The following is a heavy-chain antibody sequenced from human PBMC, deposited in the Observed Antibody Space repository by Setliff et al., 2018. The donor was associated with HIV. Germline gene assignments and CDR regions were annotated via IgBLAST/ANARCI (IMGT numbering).Heavy chain of an antibody. J-gene: IGHJ3*02. V-gene: IGHV1-2*06. CDR2: TNPNSGGT. D-gene: IGHD1-26*01. Sequence: ASVMVSCKASGYTFTGYYMHWVRQAPGQGLEWMGRTNPNSGGTNYARKFQGRVTMTRDTSITTAYMELSRLRSDDTAVYYCARGTRVGANDAFDIWGQGTMVTVSS. CDR1: GYTFTGYY. CDR3: ARGTRVGANDAFDI.